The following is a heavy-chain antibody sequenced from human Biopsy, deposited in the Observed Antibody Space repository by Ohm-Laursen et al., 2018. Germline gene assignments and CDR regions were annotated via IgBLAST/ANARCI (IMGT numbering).Heavy chain of an antibody. CDR3: ARVGAGAPSIDYFDY. CDR1: GGSIYNFF. V-gene: IGHV4-59*01. Sequence: GTLSLTCTVSGGSIYNFFWSWIRQPPGKGLEWIGYIYYSGSTNYNPSLKSRVTISVDRSKNHFSLEFSSVTAADTAVYYCARVGAGAPSIDYFDYWGQGALVTVSS. D-gene: IGHD1-26*01. J-gene: IGHJ4*02. CDR2: IYYSGST.